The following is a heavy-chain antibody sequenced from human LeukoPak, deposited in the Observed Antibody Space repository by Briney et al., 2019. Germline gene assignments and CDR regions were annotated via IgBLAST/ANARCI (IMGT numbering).Heavy chain of an antibody. CDR2: ISAYNGNT. V-gene: IGHV1-18*01. Sequence: ASVKVSCKASGYTFTSYGISWVRQAPGQGLEWMGWISAYNGNTNYAQKLQGRVTMTTDTSTSTAYMELRSLRSDVTAVYYCARWEVPYYDILTGYGAWDYWGQGTLVTVSS. CDR1: GYTFTSYG. D-gene: IGHD3-9*01. J-gene: IGHJ4*02. CDR3: ARWEVPYYDILTGYGAWDY.